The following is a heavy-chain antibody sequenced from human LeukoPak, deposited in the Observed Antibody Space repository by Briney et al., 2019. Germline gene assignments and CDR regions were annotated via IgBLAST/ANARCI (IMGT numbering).Heavy chain of an antibody. CDR2: ISGSGGST. CDR1: GFTFSSYA. V-gene: IGHV3-23*01. D-gene: IGHD2-8*01. Sequence: GGSLRLSCAASGFTFSSYAMSWVRQAPGKGLEWVSGISGSGGSTYYADSVKGRFTISRDNTKNTLYLQMYSLRAEDTAVYYCARGWADLYFVDYWGQGILVTVSS. J-gene: IGHJ4*02. CDR3: ARGWADLYFVDY.